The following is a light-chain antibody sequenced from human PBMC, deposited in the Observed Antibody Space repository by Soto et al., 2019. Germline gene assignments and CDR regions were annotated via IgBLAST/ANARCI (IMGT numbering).Light chain of an antibody. V-gene: IGKV1-5*01. Sequence: DIQVTQSPSSLSASVGDRVTITCRASQSITTWLAWYQQXPGKAPKLLIYDVSTLKSGVPPRFSGSGSGTEFTLTITSLQPDDSATYYCQQYNTFLTFGQGTKVDIK. J-gene: IGKJ1*01. CDR2: DVS. CDR3: QQYNTFLT. CDR1: QSITTW.